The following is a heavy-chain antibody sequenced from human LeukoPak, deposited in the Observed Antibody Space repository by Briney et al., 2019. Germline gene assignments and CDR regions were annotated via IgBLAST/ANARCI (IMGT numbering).Heavy chain of an antibody. Sequence: SETLSLTCTVSGGSISSSSNYWGWIRQPPGKGLEWIGSIYYSGSTYYNPSLKSRVTISVDTSKNQFSLKLSSVTAADTAVYYCARQSQLWFGELAYFDYWGQRTLVTVSS. J-gene: IGHJ4*02. CDR1: GGSISSSSNY. V-gene: IGHV4-39*01. CDR2: IYYSGST. CDR3: ARQSQLWFGELAYFDY. D-gene: IGHD3-10*01.